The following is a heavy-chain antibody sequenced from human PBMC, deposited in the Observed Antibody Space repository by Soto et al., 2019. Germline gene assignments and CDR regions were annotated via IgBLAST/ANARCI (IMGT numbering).Heavy chain of an antibody. D-gene: IGHD3-10*01. CDR3: VRGGNWFDP. CDR2: LDQGGGEK. V-gene: IGHV3-7*05. CDR1: VFSFSDYW. Sequence: EVHLVESGGGLVQPGGSLRLSCAASVFSFSDYWMAWVRQAPGKGLEWVANLDQGGGEKHYGDSVKGRFTISRDHAKNSLYLQMNSLRAEDTAVYYCVRGGNWFDPWGQGTLVTVSS. J-gene: IGHJ5*02.